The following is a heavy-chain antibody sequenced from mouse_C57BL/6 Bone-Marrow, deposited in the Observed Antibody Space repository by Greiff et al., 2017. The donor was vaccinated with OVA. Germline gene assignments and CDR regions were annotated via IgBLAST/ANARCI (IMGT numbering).Heavy chain of an antibody. Sequence: EVQRVESGGDLVKPGGSLKLSCAASGFTFSSYGMSWVRQTPDKRLEWVATISSGGSYTYYPDSVKGRFTISRDTAKNTLYLQMSSLKSEDTAMYYWARHRDYGSFFDYWGQGTTLTVSS. CDR1: GFTFSSYG. CDR2: ISSGGSYT. CDR3: ARHRDYGSFFDY. J-gene: IGHJ2*01. V-gene: IGHV5-6*01. D-gene: IGHD1-1*01.